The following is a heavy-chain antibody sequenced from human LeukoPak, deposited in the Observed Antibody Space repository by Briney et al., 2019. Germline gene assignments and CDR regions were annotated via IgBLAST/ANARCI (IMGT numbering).Heavy chain of an antibody. V-gene: IGHV3-33*01. CDR2: IWHDGSNK. D-gene: IGHD3-10*01. J-gene: IGHJ4*02. CDR3: AGSGSYYNVDY. CDR1: GFTFNIHG. Sequence: GRSLRLSCAASGFTFNIHGMHWVRQAPGKGLEWVAIIWHDGSNKYYTDSVKGRFTISRDNSENTVYLQMNSLRAEDTAVYYCAGSGSYYNVDYWGQGTLVTVSS.